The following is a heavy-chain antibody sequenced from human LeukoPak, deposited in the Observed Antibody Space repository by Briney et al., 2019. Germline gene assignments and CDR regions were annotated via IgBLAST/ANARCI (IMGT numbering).Heavy chain of an antibody. D-gene: IGHD3-3*01. CDR3: ARVFTIFGVVIMPFDL. V-gene: IGHV4-59*01. CDR1: GGAISTYY. CDR2: IYYSGST. J-gene: IGHJ2*01. Sequence: ASETLSLTCTVSGGAISTYYWSWIRQPLGKGLEWIGYIYYSGSTNYNPSLKSRVTISVDTSKNQFSLKLSSVTAADTAVYYCARVFTIFGVVIMPFDLWGRGTLVTVSS.